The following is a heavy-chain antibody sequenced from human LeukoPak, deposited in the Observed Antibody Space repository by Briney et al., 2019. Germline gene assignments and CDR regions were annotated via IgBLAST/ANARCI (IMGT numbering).Heavy chain of an antibody. V-gene: IGHV4-39*07. CDR2: IYYSGST. D-gene: IGHD3-22*01. CDR3: ARDSVYYYDSSGYFDY. Sequence: KPSETLSLTCTVSGGSISSSSYNWGWIRQPPGKGLERIGSIYYSGSTYYNPSLKSRVTISVDTSKNQFSVRLSSVTAADTAVYFCARDSVYYYDSSGYFDYWGQGTLVTVSS. J-gene: IGHJ4*02. CDR1: GGSISSSSYN.